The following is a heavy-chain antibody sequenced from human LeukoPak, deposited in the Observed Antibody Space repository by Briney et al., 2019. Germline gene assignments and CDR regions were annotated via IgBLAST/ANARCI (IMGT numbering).Heavy chain of an antibody. CDR1: GGTFSSYA. V-gene: IGHV1-69*05. J-gene: IGHJ4*02. Sequence: GASVKVSCKASGGTFSSYAISWVRQAPGQGLEWMGGIIPIFGTANYAQKFQGRVTITTDESTSTAYMELSSLRSEDTAVYYCATPTVPYCCSTSCSIKAGYYFDYWGQGTLVTVSS. D-gene: IGHD2-2*01. CDR3: ATPTVPYCCSTSCSIKAGYYFDY. CDR2: IIPIFGTA.